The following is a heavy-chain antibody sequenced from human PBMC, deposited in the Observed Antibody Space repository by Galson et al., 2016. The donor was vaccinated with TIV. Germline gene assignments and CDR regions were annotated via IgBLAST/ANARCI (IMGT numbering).Heavy chain of an antibody. CDR3: ARHLYFLDNTVYSDAFDV. D-gene: IGHD5/OR15-5a*01. Sequence: SVKVSCKASGGIFSNFVISWVRQAPGQGLEWMGSINPIFGTANYAQKFQGRVTITADTSTSTFYMDLSSLRSEDTAIYFCARHLYFLDNTVYSDAFDVWGQGTMVAVSS. CDR2: INPIFGTA. J-gene: IGHJ3*01. V-gene: IGHV1-69*06. CDR1: GGIFSNFV.